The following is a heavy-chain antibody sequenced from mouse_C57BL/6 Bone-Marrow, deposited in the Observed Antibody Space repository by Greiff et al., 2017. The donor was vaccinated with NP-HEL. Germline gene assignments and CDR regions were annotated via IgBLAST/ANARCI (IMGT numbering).Heavy chain of an antibody. CDR1: GFNIKDYY. Sequence: VQLQQSGAELVKPGASVKLSCTASGFNIKDYYMHWVKQRTEQGLEWIGRIDPEDGEPKYAPKFKGKATITADTSSKTAYLQLSSLTSEDTAVYYCARSASYYSNYGPYWGQGTSVTVSS. J-gene: IGHJ4*01. CDR2: IDPEDGEP. CDR3: ARSASYYSNYGPY. D-gene: IGHD2-5*01. V-gene: IGHV14-2*01.